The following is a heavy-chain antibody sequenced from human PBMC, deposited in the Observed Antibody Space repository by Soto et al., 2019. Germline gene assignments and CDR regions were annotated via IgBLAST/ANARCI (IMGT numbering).Heavy chain of an antibody. CDR1: GGTFSSSS. J-gene: IGHJ4*02. V-gene: IGHV1-69*01. Sequence: QVQLVQSGAEVKKTGSSVKVSCKASGGTFSSSSINWVRQAPGQGLEWRGEIIPIFGTANYAQKFQGRVTITADESTSTAYMELSSLRAADTAVYYCARDGGSHSGGIDYWGQGTLVTVSS. CDR2: IIPIFGTA. D-gene: IGHD1-26*01. CDR3: ARDGGSHSGGIDY.